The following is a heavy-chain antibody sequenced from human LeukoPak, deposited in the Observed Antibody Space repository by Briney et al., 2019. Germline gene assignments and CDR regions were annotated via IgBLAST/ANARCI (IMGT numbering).Heavy chain of an antibody. V-gene: IGHV1-2*02. CDR3: ARDRDSSSPNYFDY. CDR1: GYTFTGYY. Sequence: ASVKVSCKASGYTFTGYYMQWARQAPGQGLEWMGWINPNSGGTNYAQKFQGRVTMTRDTSISTAYMELSRLRSDDTAVYYCARDRDSSSPNYFDYWGQGTLVTVSS. J-gene: IGHJ4*02. D-gene: IGHD6-13*01. CDR2: INPNSGGT.